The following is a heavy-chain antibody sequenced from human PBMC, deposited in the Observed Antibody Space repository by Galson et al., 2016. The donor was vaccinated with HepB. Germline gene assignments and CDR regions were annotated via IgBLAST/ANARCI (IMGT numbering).Heavy chain of an antibody. D-gene: IGHD6-19*01. CDR1: GGTFSSYA. CDR3: ARAELRWGSGLHNYYYYGMDV. J-gene: IGHJ6*02. CDR2: IIPIFGTA. Sequence: SVKVSCKASGGTFSSYAISWVRQAPGQGLEWMGGIIPIFGTANYAQKFQGRVTITADESTSTAYMELSSLRSEDTAVYYCARAELRWGSGLHNYYYYGMDVWGQGTTVTVSS. V-gene: IGHV1-69*13.